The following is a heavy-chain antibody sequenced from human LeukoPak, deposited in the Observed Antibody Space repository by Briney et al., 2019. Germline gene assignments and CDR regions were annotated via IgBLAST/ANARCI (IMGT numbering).Heavy chain of an antibody. V-gene: IGHV3-48*03. J-gene: IGHJ5*02. CDR3: ARVGVVVAATGNLWFDP. CDR2: ISSSGTTI. CDR1: GFTFSSYE. Sequence: GGSLRLSCAASGFTFSSYEMNWGRQAPGEGLEWVSYISSSGTTIYYADSVKGRFTISRDNGKNSLYLQMTSLRAEDTAVYYCARVGVVVAATGNLWFDPWGQGTLVTVSS. D-gene: IGHD2-15*01.